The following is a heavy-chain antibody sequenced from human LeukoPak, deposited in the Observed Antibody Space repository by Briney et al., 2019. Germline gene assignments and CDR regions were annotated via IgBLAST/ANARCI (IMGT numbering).Heavy chain of an antibody. Sequence: SVKVSCKASGYTFTSYDISWVRQAPGQGLEWMGGIIPIFGTANYAQKFQGRVTITTDESTSTAYMELSSLRSEDTAVYYCAREGGNRSWGQGTLVTVSS. CDR2: IIPIFGTA. J-gene: IGHJ5*02. CDR1: GYTFTSYD. D-gene: IGHD4-23*01. V-gene: IGHV1-69*05. CDR3: AREGGNRS.